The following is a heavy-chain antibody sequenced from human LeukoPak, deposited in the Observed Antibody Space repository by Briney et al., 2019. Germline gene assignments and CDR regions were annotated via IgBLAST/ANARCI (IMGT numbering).Heavy chain of an antibody. V-gene: IGHV4-59*01. J-gene: IGHJ5*02. CDR2: IYYSGST. CDR3: ARQPYGSGSYYIGWFDP. Sequence: SETLSPTCTVSGGSISSYYWSWIRQPPGKGLEWIGYIYYSGSTNYNPSLKSRATISVDTSKNQFSLKLSSVTAADTAVYYCARQPYGSGSYYIGWFDPWGQGTLVTVSS. D-gene: IGHD3-10*01. CDR1: GGSISSYY.